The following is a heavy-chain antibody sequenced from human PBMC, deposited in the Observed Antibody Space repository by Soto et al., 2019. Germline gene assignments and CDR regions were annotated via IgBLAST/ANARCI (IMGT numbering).Heavy chain of an antibody. V-gene: IGHV1-2*02. J-gene: IGHJ4*02. D-gene: IGHD2-15*01. CDR2: INPNSGGT. Sequence: ASVKVSCKASGYTFTGHYMHWVRQAPGQGLEWMGWINPNSGGTNYAQEVRDRVTMTRDTSASTAYMELTRLRSDDTAVYYCAKDASQPFGSRFHYDYWGQGTLATVSP. CDR1: GYTFTGHY. CDR3: AKDASQPFGSRFHYDY.